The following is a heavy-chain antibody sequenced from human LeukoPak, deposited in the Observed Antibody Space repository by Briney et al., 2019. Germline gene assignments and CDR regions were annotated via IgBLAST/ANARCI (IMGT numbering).Heavy chain of an antibody. D-gene: IGHD3-22*01. CDR3: ARDSYYDSSGYFIDAFDI. Sequence: GGSLRLSCAASGFTFSGSAMHWVRQAPGKGLEWVAVISYDGSNKYYADSVKGRFTISRDNSKNTLYLQMNSLRAEDTAVYYCARDSYYDSSGYFIDAFDIWGQGTMVTVSS. J-gene: IGHJ3*02. CDR2: ISYDGSNK. CDR1: GFTFSGSA. V-gene: IGHV3-30*01.